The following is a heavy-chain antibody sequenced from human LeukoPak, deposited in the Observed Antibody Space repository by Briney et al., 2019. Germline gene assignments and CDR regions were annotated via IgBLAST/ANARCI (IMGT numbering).Heavy chain of an antibody. V-gene: IGHV3-72*01. CDR3: ARLLVGGPLLLNYDAFDL. Sequence: GGSLRLSCVASDFTFSDHFMDWVREAPGQGLEWVGRIRNRANNYITDYAASVRGRFTISRDDSKNSLFLQMTSLETDDTAVYYCARLLVGGPLLLNYDAFDLWGQGTLVTASS. CDR2: IRNRANNYIT. D-gene: IGHD3-10*01. J-gene: IGHJ3*01. CDR1: DFTFSDHF.